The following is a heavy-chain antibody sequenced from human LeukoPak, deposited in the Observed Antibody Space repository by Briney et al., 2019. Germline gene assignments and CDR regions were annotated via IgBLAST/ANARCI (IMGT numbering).Heavy chain of an antibody. CDR3: AREGFIVGGNDY. CDR2: INANHGGT. D-gene: IGHD1-26*01. J-gene: IGHJ4*02. Sequence: ASVKVSCKASGYTFTGYYLHWVRQAPGQGLEWMGWINANHGGTNYAQQFQGRVTMTRDTSISTAYMELSRLRSDDAAVYYCAREGFIVGGNDYWGQGALVTVSS. V-gene: IGHV1-2*02. CDR1: GYTFTGYY.